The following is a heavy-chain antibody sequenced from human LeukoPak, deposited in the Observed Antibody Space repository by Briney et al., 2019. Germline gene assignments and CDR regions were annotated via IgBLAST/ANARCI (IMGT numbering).Heavy chain of an antibody. CDR2: ISSSSSYI. D-gene: IGHD2-8*01. CDR1: GFTFSTYS. V-gene: IGHV3-21*04. CDR3: ARGGHGLGYFDY. Sequence: PGGSLRLSCVDSGFTFSTYSMSWVRQAPGKGLEWVSSISSSSSYIYYGDSVKGRFTISRDNAKNSLYLQMNSLRAEDTAVYYCARGGHGLGYFDYWGQGTLVTVSS. J-gene: IGHJ4*02.